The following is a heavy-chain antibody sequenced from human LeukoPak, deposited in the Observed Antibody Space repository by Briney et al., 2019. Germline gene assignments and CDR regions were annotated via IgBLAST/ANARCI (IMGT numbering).Heavy chain of an antibody. CDR3: AKDTDSSGYYSGYFDY. V-gene: IGHV3-23*01. Sequence: GGSLRLSCAASGFTFSSYGLSWVRQAPGKGLEWVSAISGSGGSTYYADSVKGRFTISRDNSKNSLYLQMNSLRVEDTALYYCAKDTDSSGYYSGYFDYWGQGTLVTVSS. CDR2: ISGSGGST. D-gene: IGHD3-22*01. CDR1: GFTFSSYG. J-gene: IGHJ4*02.